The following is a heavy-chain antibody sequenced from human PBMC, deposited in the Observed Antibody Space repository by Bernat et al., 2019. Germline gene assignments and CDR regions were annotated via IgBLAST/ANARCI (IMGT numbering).Heavy chain of an antibody. J-gene: IGHJ5*02. D-gene: IGHD6-13*01. V-gene: IGHV5-51*01. Sequence: EVQLVQSGAEVKKPGESLKISCKGSGYSFTSYWIGWVRQMPGKGLEWMGIFYPGDSDTRYSTSFQGEITISADKSLSTTYLQWSRLKASDAAMYYGAGYSSSFTYNWFDPWGQGTLVPVFS. CDR3: AGYSSSFTYNWFDP. CDR2: FYPGDSDT. CDR1: GYSFTSYW.